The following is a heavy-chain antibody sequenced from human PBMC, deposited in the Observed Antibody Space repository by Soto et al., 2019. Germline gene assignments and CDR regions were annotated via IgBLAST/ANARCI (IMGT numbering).Heavy chain of an antibody. D-gene: IGHD3-9*01. CDR1: GFGFDITW. CDR2: IYPGDSDT. V-gene: IGHV5-51*01. CDR3: AKFQRYFDRTGYLDA. Sequence: GEPLKISYKGSGFGFDITWLAWLRQVPGKGLEWVGIIYPGDSDTRYSPSLEGRVTLSVDKSITTAYLHWTSLKESDTGTYYCAKFQRYFDRTGYLDAWGQGTPVTVSS. J-gene: IGHJ5*02.